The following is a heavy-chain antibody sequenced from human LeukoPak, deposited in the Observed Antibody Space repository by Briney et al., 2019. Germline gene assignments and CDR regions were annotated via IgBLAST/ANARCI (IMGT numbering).Heavy chain of an antibody. CDR3: TSGDPKYYYDSSGYYSY. J-gene: IGHJ4*02. D-gene: IGHD3-22*01. CDR2: IRSKANSYAT. CDR1: GFTFSGSA. V-gene: IGHV3-73*01. Sequence: AGGSLRLSCAASGFTFSGSAMHWVRQASGKGLEWVGRIRSKANSYATAYAASVKGRFTISRDDSKNTAYLQMNSLKTEDTAVYYCTSGDPKYYYDSSGYYSYWGQGTLVTVSS.